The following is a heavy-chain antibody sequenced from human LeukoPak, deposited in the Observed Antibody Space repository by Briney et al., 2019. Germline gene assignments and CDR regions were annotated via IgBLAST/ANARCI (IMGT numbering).Heavy chain of an antibody. D-gene: IGHD3-9*01. V-gene: IGHV3-21*04. J-gene: IGHJ3*02. Sequence: GSLRLSCAASGFTFSTYNMNWVRQAPGKGLEWVSYISSSSSYIYYADSVKGRFTISRDNAKNSLYLQMNSLRAEDTALYYCAKDITPRLRYFDWLTAFDIWGQGTMVTVSS. CDR3: AKDITPRLRYFDWLTAFDI. CDR2: ISSSSSYI. CDR1: GFTFSTYN.